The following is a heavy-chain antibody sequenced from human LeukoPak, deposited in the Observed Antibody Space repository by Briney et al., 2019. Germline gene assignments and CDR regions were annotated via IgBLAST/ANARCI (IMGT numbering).Heavy chain of an antibody. D-gene: IGHD6-19*01. CDR3: ARDPRGEAVAVDYYYGMDV. V-gene: IGHV1-18*01. J-gene: IGHJ6*02. Sequence: ASVKVSCKASGYTFTSYGISWVRQAPGQGLEWMGWIGAYNGNTNYAQKLQGRVTMTTDTSTSTAYMELRSLRSDDTAVYYCARDPRGEAVAVDYYYGMDVWGQGTTVTVSS. CDR2: IGAYNGNT. CDR1: GYTFTSYG.